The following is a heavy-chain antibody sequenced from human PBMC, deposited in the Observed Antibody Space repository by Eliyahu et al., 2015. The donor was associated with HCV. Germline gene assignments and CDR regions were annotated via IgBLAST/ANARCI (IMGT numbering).Heavy chain of an antibody. Sequence: EVQLVESGGGLIQPGGSLRVSCAASGFTFSSYSMNWGRQAPGKGLGWVSYIGTSSSDTHYVDSVKGRFTISRDNAKNSLYLQMNSLRDEDTAVYYCARRGGPSGTYYFDYWGQGTLVTVSS. D-gene: IGHD1-14*01. CDR2: IGTSSSDT. J-gene: IGHJ4*02. CDR3: ARRGGPSGTYYFDY. V-gene: IGHV3-48*02. CDR1: GFTFSSYS.